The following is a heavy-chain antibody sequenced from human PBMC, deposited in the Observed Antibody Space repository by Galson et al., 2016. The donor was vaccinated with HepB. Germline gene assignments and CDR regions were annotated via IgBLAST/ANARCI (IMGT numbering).Heavy chain of an antibody. CDR2: ILYDGSNK. Sequence: SLRLSCAASGFTFSNFAMHWVRQAPGKGLEWVALILYDGSNKYYADSVKGRFTISRDDSKNTLYLQMNSLRAEDTAVYYCAKRDSSGYYYALDYWGQGTLVTVSS. J-gene: IGHJ4*02. CDR1: GFTFSNFA. D-gene: IGHD3-22*01. CDR3: AKRDSSGYYYALDY. V-gene: IGHV3-30*18.